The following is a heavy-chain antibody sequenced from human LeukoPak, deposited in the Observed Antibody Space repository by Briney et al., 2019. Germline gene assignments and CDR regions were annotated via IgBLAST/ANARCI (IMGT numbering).Heavy chain of an antibody. V-gene: IGHV4-34*01. D-gene: IGHD3-10*01. Sequence: ETLSLTCAVYGGSFSGYYWSWIRQPPGKGLEWIGETNHSGSTNYNPSLKSRVTISVDTSKNQFSLKLSSVTAADTAVYYCARAGKLWFGELPDFWGQGTLVTVSS. CDR1: GGSFSGYY. J-gene: IGHJ4*02. CDR2: TNHSGST. CDR3: ARAGKLWFGELPDF.